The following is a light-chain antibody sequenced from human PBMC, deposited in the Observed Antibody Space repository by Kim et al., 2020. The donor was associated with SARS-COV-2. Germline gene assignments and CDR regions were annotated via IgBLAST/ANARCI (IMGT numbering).Light chain of an antibody. J-gene: IGLJ2*01. V-gene: IGLV6-57*03. CDR2: EDN. Sequence: KTVTISCTRSSGSIASNYVQWDQQRPGSAPTTVIYEDNQRPSGVPDRFSGSIDSSSNSASLTISGLKTEDEADYYCQSYDSSNHVVFGGGTKLTVL. CDR1: SGSIASNY. CDR3: QSYDSSNHVV.